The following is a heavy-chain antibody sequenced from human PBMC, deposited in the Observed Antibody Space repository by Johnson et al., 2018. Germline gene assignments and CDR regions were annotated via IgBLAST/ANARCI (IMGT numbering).Heavy chain of an antibody. D-gene: IGHD1-26*01. Sequence: QVQLVQSGGGVVQAGRSLRLPCAGSGFTLSDYGIHWVRQAPGKGLEWVAVISYDASHEDYAESVKGRFTISRHDAANTVALQMSSLRPEDTAVYYCAKDKVTGGTYSEPRGSYYYYYYMDVWGKGTTVTVSS. CDR3: AKDKVTGGTYSEPRGSYYYYYYMDV. CDR1: GFTLSDYG. CDR2: ISYDASHE. V-gene: IGHV3-30*18. J-gene: IGHJ6*03.